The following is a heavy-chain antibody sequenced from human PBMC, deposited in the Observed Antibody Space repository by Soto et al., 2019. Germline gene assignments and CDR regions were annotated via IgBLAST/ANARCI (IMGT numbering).Heavy chain of an antibody. CDR1: GGSITSFY. CDR2: ISYTGST. CDR3: AREGNGWYYSDY. D-gene: IGHD6-19*01. V-gene: IGHV4-59*01. J-gene: IGHJ4*02. Sequence: QVQLQESGPGLVKPSETLSLTCTVSGGSITSFYWSWIRQTPGQGLEWIGHISYTGSTNYNPSLKSRVTIAVDTSKNQFSLNLTSVTAADTAVYYCAREGNGWYYSDYWGQGALVTVSS.